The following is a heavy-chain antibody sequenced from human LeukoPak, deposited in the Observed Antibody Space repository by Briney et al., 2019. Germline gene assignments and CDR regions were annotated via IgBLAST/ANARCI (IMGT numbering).Heavy chain of an antibody. CDR3: ARAVAARRYFDY. D-gene: IGHD6-19*01. Sequence: PSETLSLTCTVSGGSISSYYWSWIRQPPGKGLEWIGYIYYSGSTNYNPSLKSRVTISVDTSKNQFSLKLSSVTAADAAVYYCARAVAARRYFDYWGQGTLVTVSS. CDR2: IYYSGST. V-gene: IGHV4-59*01. J-gene: IGHJ4*02. CDR1: GGSISSYY.